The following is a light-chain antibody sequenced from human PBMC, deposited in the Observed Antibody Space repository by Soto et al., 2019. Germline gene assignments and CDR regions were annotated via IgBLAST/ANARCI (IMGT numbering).Light chain of an antibody. V-gene: IGKV4-1*01. CDR1: QTVFYSSSNKNY. CDR2: WAS. Sequence: DIVMTQSPDSLAVSLGERATINCKSSQTVFYSSSNKNYLAWYQQKSGQPPKLLIYWASTRESGVPDRFSGSGSETDFTLTISSLQAEDVAVYYSQQYYGTPTFGPGTKVDIK. CDR3: QQYYGTPT. J-gene: IGKJ3*01.